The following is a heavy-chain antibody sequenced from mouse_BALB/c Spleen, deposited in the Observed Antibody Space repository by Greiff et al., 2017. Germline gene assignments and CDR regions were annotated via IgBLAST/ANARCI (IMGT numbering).Heavy chain of an antibody. CDR3: ARFYGGWFAY. CDR1: GYSITSDYA. J-gene: IGHJ3*01. CDR2: ISYSGST. Sequence: EVKLLESGPGLVKPSQSLSLTCTVTGYSITSDYAWNWIRQFPGNKLEWMGYISYSGSTSYNPSLKSRISITRDTSKNQFFLQLNSVTTEDTATYYCARFYGGWFAYWGQGTLVTVSA. V-gene: IGHV3-2*02. D-gene: IGHD1-1*01.